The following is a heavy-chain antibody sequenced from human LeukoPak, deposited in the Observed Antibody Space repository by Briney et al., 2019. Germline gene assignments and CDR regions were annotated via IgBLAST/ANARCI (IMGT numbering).Heavy chain of an antibody. CDR2: ITWDAGTT. CDR1: GFTFDDYA. Sequence: GGSLRLSCAASGFTFDDYAMHWVRQAPGKGLEWVSLITWDAGTTHYADSVKGRFTISRDNSKNSLYLQMNSLRAEDTALYYCAKDSTRGSSWDFDHWGQGTLVTVSS. J-gene: IGHJ4*02. CDR3: AKDSTRGSSWDFDH. V-gene: IGHV3-43D*03. D-gene: IGHD6-6*01.